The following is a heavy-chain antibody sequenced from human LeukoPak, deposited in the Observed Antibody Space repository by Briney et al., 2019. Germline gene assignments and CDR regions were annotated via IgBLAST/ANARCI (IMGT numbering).Heavy chain of an antibody. CDR3: ARDIVDILTGSGSAAFDI. J-gene: IGHJ3*02. D-gene: IGHD3-9*01. CDR1: GGTFSSYA. Sequence: ASVKVSCKASGGTFSSYAISWVRQAPGQGLEWMGGIIPIFGTANYAQKFQGRVTITADESTSAAYMELSSLRSEDTAVYFCARDIVDILTGSGSAAFDIWGQGTMVTVSS. CDR2: IIPIFGTA. V-gene: IGHV1-69*13.